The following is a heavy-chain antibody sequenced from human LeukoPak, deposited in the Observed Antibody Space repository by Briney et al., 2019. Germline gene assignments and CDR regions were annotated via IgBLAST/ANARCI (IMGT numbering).Heavy chain of an antibody. CDR2: ISGSGGST. J-gene: IGHJ4*02. Sequence: GGALRLSCAASGVTFSSYAVSWVRQAPGKGLEWGSAISGSGGSTYYADSVKGRFTISRDNSKRTLYLQMNRVRVEDTAVFYCTKGSGGGAWAFDHWGQGNLVIGSS. CDR1: GVTFSSYA. CDR3: TKGSGGGAWAFDH. V-gene: IGHV3-23*01. D-gene: IGHD2-15*01.